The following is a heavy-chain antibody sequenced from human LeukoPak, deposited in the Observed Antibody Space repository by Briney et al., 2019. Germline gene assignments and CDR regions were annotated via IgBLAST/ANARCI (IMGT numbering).Heavy chain of an antibody. CDR2: IYYSGST. V-gene: IGHV4-30-4*01. CDR3: ARHKTNWGQYYFDD. CDR1: GGSISSGDYY. D-gene: IGHD7-27*01. J-gene: IGHJ4*02. Sequence: NSSQTLSLTCTVSGGSISSGDYYWSWIRQPPGKGLEWIGYIYYSGSTYYNPSLKSRVTISVDTSKNQLSLKLSSVAAADTAVYHCARHKTNWGQYYFDDWGQGTLVTVSS.